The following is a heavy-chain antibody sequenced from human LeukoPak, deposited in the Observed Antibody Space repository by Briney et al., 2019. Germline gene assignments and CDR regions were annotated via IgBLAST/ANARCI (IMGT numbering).Heavy chain of an antibody. J-gene: IGHJ5*02. CDR3: VRAISSQLLFTAMVTSVRFDP. CDR2: MNANSGNT. D-gene: IGHD5-18*01. Sequence: ASVKVSCKASGYTFTSYDINWVRQATGQGLEWVGWMNANSGNTGYAQKFQGRGTMTRKTSISTAYMELRSVRDEERAVYKFVRAISSQLLFTAMVTSVRFDPSGQGTLVTVSS. V-gene: IGHV1-8*01. CDR1: GYTFTSYD.